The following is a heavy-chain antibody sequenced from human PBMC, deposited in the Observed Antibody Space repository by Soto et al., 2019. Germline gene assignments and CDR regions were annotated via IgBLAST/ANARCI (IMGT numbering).Heavy chain of an antibody. CDR3: ARGEYYYDSSGYPLTLFDY. D-gene: IGHD3-22*01. J-gene: IGHJ4*02. CDR2: ISYDGSNK. Sequence: GGSLRLSCAASGFTFSSYAMHWVRQAPGKGLEWVAVISYDGSNKYYADSVKGRFTISRDNSKNTLYLQMNSLRAEDTAVYYCARGEYYYDSSGYPLTLFDYWGQGTLVTVSS. V-gene: IGHV3-30-3*01. CDR1: GFTFSSYA.